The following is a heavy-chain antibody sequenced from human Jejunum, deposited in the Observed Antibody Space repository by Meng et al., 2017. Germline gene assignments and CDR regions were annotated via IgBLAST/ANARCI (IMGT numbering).Heavy chain of an antibody. J-gene: IGHJ5*02. V-gene: IGHV4-30-4*01. D-gene: IGHD2-8*01. CDR3: ARGGNGGRLGDNWFDP. CDR1: GGSISSGNST. CDR2: ISFSGKT. Sequence: QVQLHESGPGLVKPSQTLSLTCTVPGGSISSGNSTWSWIRQPPGKGLEWIGYISFSGKTSYNPSFKSRVTISLDTSKNHFSLTLTSVTVADTAGYYCARGGNGGRLGDNWFDPWGQGTLVTVSS.